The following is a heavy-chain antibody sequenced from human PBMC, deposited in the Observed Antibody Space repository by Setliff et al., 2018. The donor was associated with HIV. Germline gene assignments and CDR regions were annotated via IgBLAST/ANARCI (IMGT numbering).Heavy chain of an antibody. Sequence: SETLSLTCTVSGGSISSYYWSWIRQPPGKGLEWIGSIYTSGSTNYNPSLKSRLTISLDTKNQFSLKLSSVTAADTAVYYCARGLSSQTYWGTRPLGLDYWGQGSLVTVS. CDR3: ARGLSSQTYWGTRPLGLDY. CDR1: GGSISSYY. V-gene: IGHV4-4*08. D-gene: IGHD2-2*01. J-gene: IGHJ4*01. CDR2: IYTSGST.